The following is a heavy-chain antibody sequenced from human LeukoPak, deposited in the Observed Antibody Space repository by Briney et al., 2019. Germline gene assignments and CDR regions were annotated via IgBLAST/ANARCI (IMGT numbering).Heavy chain of an antibody. V-gene: IGHV1-69*05. CDR2: IIPIFGTA. Sequence: PVKVSCKASGGTFSSYAISWVRQAPGQGLEWMGGIIPIFGTANYAQKFQGRVTITTDESKSTAYMGLSSLRSEDTAVYYCASGGIAARVGGFDYWGQGTLVTVSS. CDR1: GGTFSSYA. CDR3: ASGGIAARVGGFDY. J-gene: IGHJ4*02. D-gene: IGHD6-6*01.